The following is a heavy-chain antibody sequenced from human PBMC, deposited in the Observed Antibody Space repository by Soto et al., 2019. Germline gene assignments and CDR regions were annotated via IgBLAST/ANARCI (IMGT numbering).Heavy chain of an antibody. CDR3: ARDRTYYYGSGSFYYYGMDV. Sequence: ASVKVSCKASGETFTSNGISWVRQAPGQGLEWMGWISAYNGNTNYAQKLQGRVTMTTDTSTSTAYMELRSLRSDDTAVYYCARDRTYYYGSGSFYYYGMDVWGQGTTVTVS. CDR2: ISAYNGNT. D-gene: IGHD3-10*01. J-gene: IGHJ6*02. V-gene: IGHV1-18*01. CDR1: GETFTSNG.